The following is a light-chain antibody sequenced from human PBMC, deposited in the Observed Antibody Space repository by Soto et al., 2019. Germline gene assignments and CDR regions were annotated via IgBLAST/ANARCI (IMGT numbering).Light chain of an antibody. CDR3: QHYDTYSP. Sequence: DIQMTQSPSTMSASVGDRVSSTCRASQIISNRLAWYQQKPGKAPKLLIYKTSSLESGVPARFSGSGSGTEFTLTIISLQPDDFATYFCQHYDTYSPFGGGTKVEIK. CDR2: KTS. V-gene: IGKV1-5*03. CDR1: QIISNR. J-gene: IGKJ4*02.